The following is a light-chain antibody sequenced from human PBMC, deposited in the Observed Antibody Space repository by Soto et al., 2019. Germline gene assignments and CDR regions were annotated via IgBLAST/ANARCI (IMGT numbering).Light chain of an antibody. Sequence: DIKMTQSPSTLSASVGDRVTITYRASQSISSWLAWYQQKPGKAPKLLIYKASSLESGVPSRFSGSGSGTEFTLTISSLQPDDVATYYCQQYNSYPYTFGQGTKLEIK. CDR2: KAS. V-gene: IGKV1-5*03. CDR3: QQYNSYPYT. J-gene: IGKJ2*01. CDR1: QSISSW.